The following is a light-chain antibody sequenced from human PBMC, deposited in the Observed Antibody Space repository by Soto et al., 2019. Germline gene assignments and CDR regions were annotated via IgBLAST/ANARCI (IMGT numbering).Light chain of an antibody. J-gene: IGLJ3*02. CDR2: EVS. V-gene: IGLV2-14*01. CDR3: NSYTSSNTRV. Sequence: QSALTQPASVSGSPGQSITISCTGTSSDVGDYNYVSWYQQPPGKAPKLMIYEVSNRPSGVSNRFSGSKSGNTASLTISGLQAEDEADYYFNSYTSSNTRVFGGGTKLTVL. CDR1: SSDVGDYNY.